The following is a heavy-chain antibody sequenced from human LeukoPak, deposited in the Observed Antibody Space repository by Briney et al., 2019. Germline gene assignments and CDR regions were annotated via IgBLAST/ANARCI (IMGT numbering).Heavy chain of an antibody. J-gene: IGHJ6*03. D-gene: IGHD3-3*01. CDR2: VRNKANRYTT. Sequence: PGGSLRLSCAASGFTFCDHYMDWVRQAPGKGLEWVGRVRNKANRYTTEYAASVKGRFTISRDDSQNSLYLQISSLQTEDTAVYYCARDGTDFWSGLYVDVWGTGTTVTVSS. V-gene: IGHV3-72*01. CDR3: ARDGTDFWSGLYVDV. CDR1: GFTFCDHY.